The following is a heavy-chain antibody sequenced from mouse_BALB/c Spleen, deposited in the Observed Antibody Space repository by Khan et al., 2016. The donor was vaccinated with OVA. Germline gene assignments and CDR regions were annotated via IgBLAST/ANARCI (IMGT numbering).Heavy chain of an antibody. D-gene: IGHD1-2*01. CDR2: IWGDGTT. Sequence: QMQLEESGPGLVAPSQSLSITCTVSGFSLISYGVSWIRQPPGKGLEWLGVIWGDGTTNYHSALKPRLSISKDNSKSQVFLQLTSLQTDDTATYFWGTIYYGLAWFAYWGQGTLVTVSA. V-gene: IGHV2-3*01. CDR1: GFSLISYG. CDR3: GTIYYGLAWFAY. J-gene: IGHJ3*01.